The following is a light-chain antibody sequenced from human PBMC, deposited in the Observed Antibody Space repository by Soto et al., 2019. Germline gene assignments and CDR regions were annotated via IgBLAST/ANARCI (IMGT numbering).Light chain of an antibody. CDR3: QTWGTGIHV. V-gene: IGLV4-69*01. CDR1: SGHSSYA. J-gene: IGLJ1*01. Sequence: QAVVTQSPSASASLGASVKLTCTLSSGHSSYAIAWHQQQPEKGPRYLMKLNSDGSHSKGDGIPDRFSGSSSGAERYLTISSLQSEDEDDYYCQTWGTGIHVFGTGTKLTVL. CDR2: LNSDGSH.